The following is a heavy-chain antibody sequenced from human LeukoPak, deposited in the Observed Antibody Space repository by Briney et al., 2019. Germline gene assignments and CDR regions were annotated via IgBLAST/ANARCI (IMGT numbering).Heavy chain of an antibody. D-gene: IGHD2-2*01. CDR2: TRNKANSYTT. Sequence: GGSLRLSCAASGFTFSDHYMDWVRQAPGKGLEWVGRTRNKANSYTTEYAASVKGRFTISRDDSKNSLYLQMNSLKAEDTAVYYCVREYQLRGYYYYYMDVWAKGPRSPSP. CDR3: VREYQLRGYYYYYMDV. CDR1: GFTFSDHY. J-gene: IGHJ6*03. V-gene: IGHV3-72*01.